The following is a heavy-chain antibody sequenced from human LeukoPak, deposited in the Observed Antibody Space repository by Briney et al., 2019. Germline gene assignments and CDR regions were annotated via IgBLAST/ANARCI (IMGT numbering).Heavy chain of an antibody. CDR2: INHSGST. Sequence: PSETLSLTCAVYGGSFSGYYWSWIRQPPGKGLEWIGEINHSGSTNYNPSLKSRVTISVDTSKNQFSLKLSSVTAADTAVYYCARRMGLGSWFDPWGQGTLVTVSS. D-gene: IGHD1-26*01. CDR1: GGSFSGYY. J-gene: IGHJ5*02. CDR3: ARRMGLGSWFDP. V-gene: IGHV4-34*01.